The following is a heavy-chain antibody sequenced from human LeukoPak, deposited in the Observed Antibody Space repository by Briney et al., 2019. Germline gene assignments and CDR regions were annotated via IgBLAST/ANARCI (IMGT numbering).Heavy chain of an antibody. D-gene: IGHD6-19*01. V-gene: IGHV4-34*01. CDR1: GGSFSGYY. CDR3: ARGENSMGSGLTFDY. CDR2: INHSGST. Sequence: SETLSLTCAVYGGSFSGYYWSWIRQPPGKGLEWIGEINHSGSTNYNPSLKSRVIISVDTSKNQFSLKVSSVTAADTAVYYCARGENSMGSGLTFDYWGQGTLVTVSS. J-gene: IGHJ4*02.